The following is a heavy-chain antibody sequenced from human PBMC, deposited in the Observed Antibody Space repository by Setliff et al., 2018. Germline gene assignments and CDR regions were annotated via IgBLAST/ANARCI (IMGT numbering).Heavy chain of an antibody. CDR1: GGTFSNYC. V-gene: IGHV1-69*13. D-gene: IGHD5-18*01. Sequence: GASVKVSCKASGGTFSNYCFSWVRQAPGQGLEWMGEIMPKFGTPNRSQKFQGRVTITADESTSTAYMELSGLTSEDTAVYYCASHFLTVMKCYYYMDVWGKGTTVTVSS. CDR3: ASHFLTVMKCYYYMDV. CDR2: IMPKFGTP. J-gene: IGHJ6*03.